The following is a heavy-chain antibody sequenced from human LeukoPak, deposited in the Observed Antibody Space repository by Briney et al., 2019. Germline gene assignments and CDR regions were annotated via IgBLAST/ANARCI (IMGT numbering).Heavy chain of an antibody. Sequence: NPSETLSLTCTVSGGSISSSSYYWGWIRQPPGKGLEWIGSIYYSGSTYYNPSLKSRVTISVDTSKNQFSLKLSSVTAADTAVYYCARGPTYDYVWGSYRHGCFDYWGQGTLVTVSS. J-gene: IGHJ4*02. CDR2: IYYSGST. V-gene: IGHV4-39*01. D-gene: IGHD3-16*02. CDR1: GGSISSSSYY. CDR3: ARGPTYDYVWGSYRHGCFDY.